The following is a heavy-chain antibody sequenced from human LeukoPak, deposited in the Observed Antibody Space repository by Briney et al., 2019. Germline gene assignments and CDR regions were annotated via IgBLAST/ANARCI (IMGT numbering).Heavy chain of an antibody. CDR1: GYTFTTYG. J-gene: IGHJ4*02. CDR3: ARDKSGYSGSYYDY. CDR2: ISGYNGNT. D-gene: IGHD1-26*01. Sequence: GASVKASCKASGYTFTTYGISWVRQAPGQGLEWMGWISGYNGNTNYPQKLQGRVTMTTDTSTTTAYMELRSLTSDDTAVYYCARDKSGYSGSYYDYWGQGTLVTVSS. V-gene: IGHV1-18*01.